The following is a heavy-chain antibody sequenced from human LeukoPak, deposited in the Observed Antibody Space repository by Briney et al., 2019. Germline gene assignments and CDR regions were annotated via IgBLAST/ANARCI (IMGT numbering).Heavy chain of an antibody. Sequence: PGGSLRLSCAASGFTFGDYYMNWIRQTPGKGLEWISYISSSGTTIYYADSVKGRFTISTDNAKNSLYLQMNTLRAEDTAVYYCAGNALIYSDGNAYLHNWGQGTLVTVSS. CDR2: ISSSGTTI. CDR1: GFTFGDYY. V-gene: IGHV3-11*01. D-gene: IGHD3-22*01. J-gene: IGHJ4*02. CDR3: AGNALIYSDGNAYLHN.